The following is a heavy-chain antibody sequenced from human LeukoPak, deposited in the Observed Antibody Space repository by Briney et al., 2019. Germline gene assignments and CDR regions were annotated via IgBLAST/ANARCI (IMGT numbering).Heavy chain of an antibody. CDR2: INHSGST. CDR3: ARVREYCSSTSCYGNWFDS. Sequence: SETLSLTCAVYGGSFSDYYWSWIRQPPGTGLEWIGEINHSGSTNYNPSLKSRVTISVGTSKKQFSLKLSSVTAADTAVYYCARVREYCSSTSCYGNWFDSWGQGTLVTVSS. J-gene: IGHJ5*01. V-gene: IGHV4-34*01. CDR1: GGSFSDYY. D-gene: IGHD2-2*01.